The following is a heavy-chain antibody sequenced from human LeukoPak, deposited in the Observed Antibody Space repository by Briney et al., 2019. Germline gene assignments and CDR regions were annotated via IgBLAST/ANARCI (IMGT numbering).Heavy chain of an antibody. CDR2: INPNSGGT. J-gene: IGHJ4*02. CDR3: ATYRQVLLPFES. V-gene: IGHV1-2*02. CDR1: GYTFTGYY. D-gene: IGHD2-8*02. Sequence: ASVKVSCKASGYTFTGYYMHWVRQAPGQGLEWMGWINPNSGGTNYAQKFQGRVTMTRDTSISTAYMELSRLRSDDTAIYYCATYRQVLLPFESWGQGTLVTVSS.